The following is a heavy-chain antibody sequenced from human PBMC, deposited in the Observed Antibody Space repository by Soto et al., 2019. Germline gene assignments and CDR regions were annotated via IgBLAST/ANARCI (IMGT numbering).Heavy chain of an antibody. CDR1: GYTFTGYY. D-gene: IGHD4-17*01. J-gene: IGHJ4*02. V-gene: IGHV1-2*02. CDR3: ARGPPYGDCEY. CDR2: INPNSGGT. Sequence: GSSVKVSCKASGYTFTGYYMHWVRQAPRQGLERMGWINPNSGGTNYAQKFQGSVPMTRDTSISTAYMKLSRLSSDDTAVYDCARGPPYGDCEYWGQGTLVTVSS.